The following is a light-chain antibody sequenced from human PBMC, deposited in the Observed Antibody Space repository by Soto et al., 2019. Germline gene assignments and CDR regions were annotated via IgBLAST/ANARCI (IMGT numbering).Light chain of an antibody. CDR2: EVS. J-gene: IGLJ1*01. CDR3: SSYTRSSTLV. V-gene: IGLV2-14*01. Sequence: QSVLTQPASVSGSPGQSITISCTGTSSDVGGYNYVSWYQQHPGKAPKRMIYEVSNRPSGVSNRFSGSKSGNTASLTISGLQAEDEADYYCSSYTRSSTLVFGTGTKVTLL. CDR1: SSDVGGYNY.